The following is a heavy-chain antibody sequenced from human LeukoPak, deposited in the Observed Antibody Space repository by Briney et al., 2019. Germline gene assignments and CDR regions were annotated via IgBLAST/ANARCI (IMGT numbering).Heavy chain of an antibody. J-gene: IGHJ6*03. CDR3: AKDGRGDYYYYTDV. V-gene: IGHV3-9*01. Sequence: SGGSLRLSCAVSGFTFDDYAMHWVRQAPGKGLEWVSGISWNSGSIGYADSVKGRFTISRDNAKNSLYLQMNSLRAEDTALYYCAKDGRGDYYYYTDVWGKGTTVTVSS. CDR1: GFTFDDYA. D-gene: IGHD1-26*01. CDR2: ISWNSGSI.